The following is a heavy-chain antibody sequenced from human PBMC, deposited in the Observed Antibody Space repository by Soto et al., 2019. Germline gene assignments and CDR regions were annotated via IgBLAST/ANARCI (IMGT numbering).Heavy chain of an antibody. Sequence: VGSLRLSCAASGFTVSSSYMSWVRQAPGKGLEWVSVIYSGGSTYYADSVRGRFTISRDNSKNTLYLQMKSLRAEDTAVYYCARDPPATRHGMDVWGQGTTVTAP. CDR2: IYSGGST. CDR1: GFTVSSSY. CDR3: ARDPPATRHGMDV. J-gene: IGHJ6*02. V-gene: IGHV3-53*01.